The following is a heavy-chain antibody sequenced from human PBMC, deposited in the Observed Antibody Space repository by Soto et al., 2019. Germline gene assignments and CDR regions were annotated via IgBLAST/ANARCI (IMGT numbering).Heavy chain of an antibody. V-gene: IGHV4-31*03. CDR2: IYYSGST. D-gene: IGHD3-9*01. CDR3: AKHHHYDILTGYYRALDY. J-gene: IGHJ4*02. Sequence: SETLSLTCTVSGGSISSGGYYWSWIRQHPGKGLERIGHIYYSGSTYYNTSLNSRVTISVDTSKNHFSLKLSSVSAADTAVFFCAKHHHYDILTGYYRALDYWGQGTLVTVSS. CDR1: GGSISSGGYY.